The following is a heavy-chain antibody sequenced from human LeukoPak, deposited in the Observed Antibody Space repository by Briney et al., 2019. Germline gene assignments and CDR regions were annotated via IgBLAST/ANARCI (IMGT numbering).Heavy chain of an antibody. CDR2: IYSGGGT. D-gene: IGHD1-14*01. V-gene: IGHV3-53*01. CDR1: GFNVTTTH. J-gene: IGHJ4*02. CDR3: ARPPYN. Sequence: GGSLRLSCAVSGFNVTTTHMTWVRQAPGKGLEWVSFIYSGGGTDYAESVKGRFTISRDNSKNALYLQMNSLRVKDTAMFYCARPPYNWGQGTLVTVSS.